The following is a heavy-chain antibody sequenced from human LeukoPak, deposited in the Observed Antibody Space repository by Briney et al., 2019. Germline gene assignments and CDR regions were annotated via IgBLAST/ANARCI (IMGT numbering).Heavy chain of an antibody. Sequence: PGGSLRLSCAASGFTVSSNYMSWVRQAPGKGLVWVSRINSDGSGTSYADSVKGRFTISRDNAKNTLYLQMNSLRAEDTAVYYCARGRGCSSTSCYKTAYYFDYWGQGTLVTVSS. CDR1: GFTVSSNY. J-gene: IGHJ4*02. D-gene: IGHD2-2*02. CDR2: INSDGSGT. CDR3: ARGRGCSSTSCYKTAYYFDY. V-gene: IGHV3-74*01.